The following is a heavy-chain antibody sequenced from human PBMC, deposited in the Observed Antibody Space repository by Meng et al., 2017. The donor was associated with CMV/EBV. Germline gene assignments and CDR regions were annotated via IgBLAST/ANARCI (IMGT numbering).Heavy chain of an antibody. CDR1: GYTFTGYY. CDR3: ARASSGYGSAFDI. CDR2: INPNSGGT. Sequence: ASVKVSCKASGYTFTGYYMHWVRQAPGQGLEWMGWINPNSGGTTYAQKFQGRVTMTRDTSISTAYMELSRLRSDDTAVYYCARASSGYGSAFDIWGQGTMVTVSS. J-gene: IGHJ3*02. D-gene: IGHD3-22*01. V-gene: IGHV1-2*02.